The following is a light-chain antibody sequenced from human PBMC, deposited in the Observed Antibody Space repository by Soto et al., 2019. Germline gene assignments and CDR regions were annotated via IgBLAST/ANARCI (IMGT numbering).Light chain of an antibody. J-gene: IGKJ3*01. CDR3: QQRSNWPLPPLFT. CDR1: QSVSSY. CDR2: DAS. V-gene: IGKV3-11*01. Sequence: EIVLTQSPATLSLSPGERATLSCRASQSVSSYLAWYQQKPGQAPRLLIYDASNRATGIPARFSGSGSGTDFTLTISSLEPEDFAVYYCQQRSNWPLPPLFTFGPGTKVDIK.